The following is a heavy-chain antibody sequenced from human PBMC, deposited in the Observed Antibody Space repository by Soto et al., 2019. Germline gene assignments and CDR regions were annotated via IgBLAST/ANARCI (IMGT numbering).Heavy chain of an antibody. D-gene: IGHD2-8*01. CDR3: ASDRLFRIRDNRNGTADAFDI. CDR1: GGTFRSYT. CDR2: INPNPGIA. V-gene: IGHV1-69*02. Sequence: GASVEVSCKASGGTFRSYTISWVRQAPGQGLEGVGRINPNPGIANTAQKFQGRVTITADKATSTAYMELRSLSSEATAAYYCASDRLFRIRDNRNGTADAFDIWGQGTMVTVSS. J-gene: IGHJ3*02.